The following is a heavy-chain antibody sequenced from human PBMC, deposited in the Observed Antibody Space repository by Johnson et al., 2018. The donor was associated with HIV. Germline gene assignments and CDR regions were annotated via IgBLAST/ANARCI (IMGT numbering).Heavy chain of an antibody. D-gene: IGHD6-19*01. CDR2: ISYDVSNK. CDR3: ARERGDSSRTAFDI. J-gene: IGHJ3*02. V-gene: IGHV3-30-3*01. CDR1: GFTFSSYA. Sequence: QMQLVESGGGVVQSGRSLRLSCAASGFTFSSYAMHWVHQAPGKGLEWVAVISYDVSNKFYADSVKGRFTISRDNSKNMLDLQMNSLRAGDAAVYYCARERGDSSRTAFDIWGQGTMVTVSS.